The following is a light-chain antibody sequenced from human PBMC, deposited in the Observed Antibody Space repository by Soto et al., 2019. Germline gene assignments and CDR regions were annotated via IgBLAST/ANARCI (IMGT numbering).Light chain of an antibody. J-gene: IGLJ2*01. V-gene: IGLV4-69*01. CDR3: QTWGTGIHVV. CDR1: SGHSSYA. CDR2: IDSDGSH. Sequence: QLVLTQSPSASASLGASVKLTCTLSSGHSSYAIAWHQQQPEKGPRYLMKIDSDGSHNKGDAIPDRFSGSSSGAERYLTISSLQSEEEADYYCQTWGTGIHVVFGGGTQLTVL.